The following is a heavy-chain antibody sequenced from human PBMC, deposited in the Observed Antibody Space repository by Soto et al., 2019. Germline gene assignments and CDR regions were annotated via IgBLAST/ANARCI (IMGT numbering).Heavy chain of an antibody. J-gene: IGHJ4*02. CDR1: GYNFNSYG. CDR3: ARGQYYYDSSGYYLGY. Sequence: GAFVKVSLQAFGYNFNSYGIRWVRQAPGQGLEWMGWISAYDGNTNYAQKLQGRVTMTTDTSTSTAYMELRSLRSDDTAVYYCARGQYYYDSSGYYLGYWGQGTLVTVSS. CDR2: ISAYDGNT. D-gene: IGHD3-22*01. V-gene: IGHV1-18*01.